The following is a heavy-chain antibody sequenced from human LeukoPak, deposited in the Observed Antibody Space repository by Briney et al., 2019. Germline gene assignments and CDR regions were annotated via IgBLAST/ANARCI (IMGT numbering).Heavy chain of an antibody. V-gene: IGHV3-15*01. Sequence: PGGSLRLSWAASGXTFSNAWMSWVRQAPGKGLEWVGRIKSKTDGGTTDYAAPVKGRFTISRDDSKNTLYLQMNSLKTEDTAVYYCTTDEGGYYYDSSGYYPTWGQGTLVTVSS. CDR3: TTDEGGYYYDSSGYYPT. D-gene: IGHD3-22*01. CDR1: GXTFSNAW. CDR2: IKSKTDGGTT. J-gene: IGHJ5*02.